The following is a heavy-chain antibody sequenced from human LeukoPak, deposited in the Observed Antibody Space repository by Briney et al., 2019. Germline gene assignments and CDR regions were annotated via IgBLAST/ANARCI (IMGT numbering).Heavy chain of an antibody. CDR1: GYTFTNYH. V-gene: IGHV1-8*03. J-gene: IGHJ4*02. D-gene: IGHD4-17*01. Sequence: ASLKVSCKASGYTFTNYHINWVRQAPGQGLEWMGWINPNTGDRGYAQKFQGRVSITSDTSISTAYMGLGSPGSEDTAVYFRARTTSLTASGYDYWGQGTLVTVSS. CDR3: ARTTSLTASGYDY. CDR2: INPNTGDR.